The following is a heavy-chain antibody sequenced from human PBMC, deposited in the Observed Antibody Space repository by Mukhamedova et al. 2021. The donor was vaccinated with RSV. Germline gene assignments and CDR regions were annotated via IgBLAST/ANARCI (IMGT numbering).Heavy chain of an antibody. J-gene: IGHJ4*02. D-gene: IGHD4-17*01. V-gene: IGHV3-30*04. CDR2: ISYDGSIK. CDR3: ARDLSYGDPPS. Sequence: EWVAIISYDGSIKYYADSVKGRFTISRDNSKNTLYLQMNSLRAEDTAVYYCARDLSYGDPPSWGQGTLVTVSS.